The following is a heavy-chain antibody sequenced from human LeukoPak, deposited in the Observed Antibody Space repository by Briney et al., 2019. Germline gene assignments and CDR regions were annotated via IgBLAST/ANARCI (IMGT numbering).Heavy chain of an antibody. CDR1: GGSVSSSGYF. D-gene: IGHD3-22*01. Sequence: SETLSLTCSVSGGSVSSSGYFWGWVRQPPGKGLERIGNVYYTGNTFYNPSLKNRVAISIDTSKNQFSLKLNSVIAADTAVYYSAREEYFYDSNALQYPYYFDYWGQGTLATVSS. J-gene: IGHJ4*02. CDR2: VYYTGNT. CDR3: AREEYFYDSNALQYPYYFDY. V-gene: IGHV4-39*02.